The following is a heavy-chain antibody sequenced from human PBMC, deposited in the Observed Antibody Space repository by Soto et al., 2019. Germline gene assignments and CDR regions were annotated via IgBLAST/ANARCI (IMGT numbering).Heavy chain of an antibody. CDR3: ATRDTGRVY. CDR2: SHQSGNT. CDR1: GVSISSHDW. Sequence: QAQLQESGPGLVKPSGTLSLTCAVSGVSISSHDWWTWVRQPPGKGLEWIGESHQSGNTHYNSSLESRVTISLDKSKTQLSLQLTSVTVADTAVYYCATRDTGRVYWGQGTRVTVSS. V-gene: IGHV4-4*02. J-gene: IGHJ4*02. D-gene: IGHD5-18*01.